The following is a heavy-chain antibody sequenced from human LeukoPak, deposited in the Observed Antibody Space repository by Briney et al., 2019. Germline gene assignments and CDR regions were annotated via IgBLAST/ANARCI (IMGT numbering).Heavy chain of an antibody. CDR1: GFTFSSYG. J-gene: IGHJ3*02. D-gene: IGHD3-22*01. Sequence: GRSLRLSCAASGFTFSSYGMHWVRQAPGKGLEWVAVISYDGSNKYYADSVKGRFTISRDNSKNTLYLQMNRLRAEDTAVYYCAKVWFYDSSGPLFGIWGQGTMVTVSS. V-gene: IGHV3-30*18. CDR2: ISYDGSNK. CDR3: AKVWFYDSSGPLFGI.